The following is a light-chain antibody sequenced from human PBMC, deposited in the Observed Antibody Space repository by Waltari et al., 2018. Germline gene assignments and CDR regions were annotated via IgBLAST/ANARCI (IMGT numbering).Light chain of an antibody. CDR1: NGGSED. CDR2: DDA. J-gene: IGLJ3*02. V-gene: IGLV3-21*02. Sequence: SYVLTQPPSVSVAPGQTATLTCGGDNGGSEDVNWYQQRPGQDPVVVIYDDADRPLTIPERFSGSNSGNTATLTITRVEVGDEADFYCQVWDSSSDHWVFGGGTKLTVL. CDR3: QVWDSSSDHWV.